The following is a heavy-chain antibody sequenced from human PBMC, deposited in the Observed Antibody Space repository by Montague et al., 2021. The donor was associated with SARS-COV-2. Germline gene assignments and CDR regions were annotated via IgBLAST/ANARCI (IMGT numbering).Heavy chain of an antibody. CDR2: INHSGTT. Sequence: SETLSLTCAVYGGSFSGYYWTWIRQSPGKGLEWIAEINHSGTTNYNFNPSLRSRVTISVDTSKSQFSLKLSSVTAADTAVYYCARHVVWFGELLAFDIWGQGTMVTVSS. CDR3: ARHVVWFGELLAFDI. D-gene: IGHD3-10*01. J-gene: IGHJ3*02. V-gene: IGHV4-34*01. CDR1: GGSFSGYY.